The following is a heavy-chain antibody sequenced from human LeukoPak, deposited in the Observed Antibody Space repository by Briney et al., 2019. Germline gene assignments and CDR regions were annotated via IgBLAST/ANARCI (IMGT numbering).Heavy chain of an antibody. D-gene: IGHD2-21*02. CDR2: TYYRDKCLN. CDR1: GGGVSRNRAV. Sequence: SQTLSLTCAISGGGVSRNRAVWNWLRQSPSRGLEWLGRTYYRDKCLNDYAVAAKSRITISPDTSMNHCSLRLNSVTPEDTAVYYCARGDTGFDYWGQGTLVSVSS. V-gene: IGHV6-1*01. J-gene: IGHJ4*02. CDR3: ARGDTGFDY.